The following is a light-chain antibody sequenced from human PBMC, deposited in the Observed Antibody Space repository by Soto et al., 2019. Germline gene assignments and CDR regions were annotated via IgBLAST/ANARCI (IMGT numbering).Light chain of an antibody. CDR1: SSDVGSYNY. CDR2: DVS. J-gene: IGLJ3*02. Sequence: QSALTQPASVSGSPGQSITISCTGTSSDVGSYNYVSWYQQHPAKAPKLVIYDVSNRPSGVSNRFSGSKSGNTASLTISGRQSEDEADYYCSSYTSSSTRVFGGGTKLTVL. V-gene: IGLV2-14*01. CDR3: SSYTSSSTRV.